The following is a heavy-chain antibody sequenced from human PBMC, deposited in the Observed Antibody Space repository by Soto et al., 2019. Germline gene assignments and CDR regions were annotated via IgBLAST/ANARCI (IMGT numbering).Heavy chain of an antibody. Sequence: GGSLRLSCAASGFTFSSYGMHWVRQAPGKGLEWVAVISYDGSNKYYADSVKGRFTISRDNSKNTLYLQMNSLRAEDTAVYYCAKGITIFGVVAYGMDVWGQGTTVTVSS. CDR1: GFTFSSYG. V-gene: IGHV3-30*18. D-gene: IGHD3-3*01. CDR3: AKGITIFGVVAYGMDV. CDR2: ISYDGSNK. J-gene: IGHJ6*02.